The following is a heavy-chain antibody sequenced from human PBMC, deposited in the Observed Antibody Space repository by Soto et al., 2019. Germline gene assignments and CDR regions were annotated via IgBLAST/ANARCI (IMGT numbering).Heavy chain of an antibody. CDR2: TYYSGST. J-gene: IGHJ4*02. Sequence: PSETLSLTCTGSGGSISISCYFWGWIRQPPGKGLEWIGSTYYSGSTYYNPSLKSQVTISVDTSKNQLSLKLSSVPAADTAVYKCVSTRRVETCVWDSGPGPLVT. V-gene: IGHV4-39*01. CDR1: GGSISISCYF. CDR3: VSTRRVETCVWD. D-gene: IGHD3-3*01.